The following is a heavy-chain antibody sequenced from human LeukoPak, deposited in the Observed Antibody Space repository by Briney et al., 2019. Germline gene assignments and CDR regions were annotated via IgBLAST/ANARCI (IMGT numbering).Heavy chain of an antibody. CDR2: ITDAGHST. CDR3: AKRVPYSSSSVYFDY. D-gene: IGHD6-6*01. V-gene: IGHV3-23*01. CDR1: GFTFSSYA. J-gene: IGHJ4*02. Sequence: GGSLRLSCAASGFTFSSYAMSWVRQATGKGLEWVSAITDAGHSTYYADSVKGRFTISRDNSKNTLNLQMNSLRAEDTAVYYCAKRVPYSSSSVYFDYWGQGTLVTVSS.